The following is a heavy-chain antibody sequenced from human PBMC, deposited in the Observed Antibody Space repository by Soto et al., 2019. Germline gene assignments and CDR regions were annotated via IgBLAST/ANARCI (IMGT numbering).Heavy chain of an antibody. CDR2: IYYSGST. D-gene: IGHD3-22*01. CDR3: ARQSYYYDSSGYPRGDAFDI. V-gene: IGHV4-59*01. J-gene: IGHJ3*02. Sequence: PSGTLSLTCTVSGGSLSSYYWSWVRQPPGKGLEWIGYIYYSGSTNYNPSLKSRVTISVDTSKNQFSLKLSSVTAADTAVYYCARQSYYYDSSGYPRGDAFDIWGQGTMVTVSS. CDR1: GGSLSSYY.